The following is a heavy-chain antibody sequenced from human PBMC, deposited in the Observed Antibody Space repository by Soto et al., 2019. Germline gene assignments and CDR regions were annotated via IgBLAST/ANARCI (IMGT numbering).Heavy chain of an antibody. V-gene: IGHV3-30*18. D-gene: IGHD2-2*01. CDR3: AKDFIVVVPAATSGDTYYYYYYGMDV. J-gene: IGHJ6*02. CDR1: GFTFSSYG. Sequence: GGSLRLSCAASGFTFSSYGMHWVRQAPGKGLEWVAVISYDGSNKYYADSVKGRCTISRDNSKNTLYLQMNSLRAEDTAVYYCAKDFIVVVPAATSGDTYYYYYYGMDVWGQGTTVTVSS. CDR2: ISYDGSNK.